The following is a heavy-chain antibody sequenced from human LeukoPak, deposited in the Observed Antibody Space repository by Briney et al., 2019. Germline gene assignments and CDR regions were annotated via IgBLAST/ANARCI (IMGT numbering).Heavy chain of an antibody. CDR1: GFTFSSYS. V-gene: IGHV3-21*01. CDR3: ARQGYCSSASCLDAFDI. J-gene: IGHJ3*02. D-gene: IGHD2-2*01. Sequence: PGGSLRLSCAASGFTFSSYSMNWVRQAPGKGLEWVSSISSSSSYIYYADSVKGRFTISRDNAKNSLYLQMSSLRAEDTAVYYCARQGYCSSASCLDAFDIWGQGTMVTVSS. CDR2: ISSSSSYI.